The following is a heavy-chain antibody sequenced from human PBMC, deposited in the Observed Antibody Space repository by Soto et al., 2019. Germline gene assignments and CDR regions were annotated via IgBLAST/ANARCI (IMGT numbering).Heavy chain of an antibody. CDR1: GFTFSSYW. J-gene: IGHJ4*02. Sequence: EVQLVESGGGLVQPGGSLRLSCAASGFTFSSYWMSWVRQALGKGLEWVANIKQDGSEKYYVDSVKGRFTISRDNAKNSLYLQMNSLRAEDTAVYYCARNVLLWFGEQYYFDYWGQGTLVTVSS. D-gene: IGHD3-10*01. V-gene: IGHV3-7*05. CDR2: IKQDGSEK. CDR3: ARNVLLWFGEQYYFDY.